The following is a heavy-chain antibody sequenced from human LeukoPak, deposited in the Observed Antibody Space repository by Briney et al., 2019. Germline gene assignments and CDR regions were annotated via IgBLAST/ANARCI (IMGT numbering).Heavy chain of an antibody. J-gene: IGHJ4*02. CDR2: ISGSGGST. CDR3: AKGWRRQYYFDY. V-gene: IGHV3-23*01. CDR1: GFTFSSYG. Sequence: AGGSLRLSCGASGFTFSSYGMSWVHQAPGKGLEWLSAISGSGGSTYYADSVKGRFTISRDNSKNTLYLQMNSLRAEDTAVYYCAKGWRRQYYFDYWGQGTLVTVSS. D-gene: IGHD2-21*02.